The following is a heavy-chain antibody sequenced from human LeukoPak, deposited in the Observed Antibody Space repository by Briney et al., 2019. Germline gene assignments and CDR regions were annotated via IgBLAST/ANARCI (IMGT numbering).Heavy chain of an antibody. Sequence: GASVKVSCKASGYTFTSYGISWVRQAPGQGLEWMGWISAYNGNTNYAQKLQGRVTMTTDTSTSTAYMELRSLRSDDTAVYYCARPETKLELPYYYYYYGMDVWGQGTTVTVSS. V-gene: IGHV1-18*01. D-gene: IGHD1-7*01. CDR1: GYTFTSYG. CDR2: ISAYNGNT. J-gene: IGHJ6*02. CDR3: ARPETKLELPYYYYYYGMDV.